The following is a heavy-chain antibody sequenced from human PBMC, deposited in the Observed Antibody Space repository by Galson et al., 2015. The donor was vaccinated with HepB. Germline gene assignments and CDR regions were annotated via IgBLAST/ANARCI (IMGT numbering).Heavy chain of an antibody. Sequence: SVKVSCKASSYTFTSNGISWVRQAPGQGLEWMGWISTNSGNTYYAQKFQDRLIMTTERSTSTAYMELRSLTSDDTAFYYCARDVRYAFEMWGQGTMVTVS. J-gene: IGHJ3*02. CDR1: SYTFTSNG. CDR3: ARDVRYAFEM. D-gene: IGHD3-10*02. V-gene: IGHV1-18*01. CDR2: ISTNSGNT.